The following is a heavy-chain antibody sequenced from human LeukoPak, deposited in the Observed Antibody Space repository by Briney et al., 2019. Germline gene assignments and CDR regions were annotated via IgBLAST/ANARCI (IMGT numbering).Heavy chain of an antibody. V-gene: IGHV4-38-2*01. Sequence: SETLSLTCAVSGYSISSSYYWGWIRQPPGKGLEWIGSIYHSGGTYYNPSLKSRVTISVDTSKNHFSLKLSSVTAADTAVYYCASRGQSYYFDYWGQGTLVTVSS. CDR3: ASRGQSYYFDY. CDR1: GYSISSSYY. D-gene: IGHD6-25*01. J-gene: IGHJ4*02. CDR2: IYHSGGT.